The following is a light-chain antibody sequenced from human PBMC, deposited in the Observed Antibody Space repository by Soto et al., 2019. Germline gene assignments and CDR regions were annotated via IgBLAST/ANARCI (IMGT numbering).Light chain of an antibody. CDR3: SSYTSSSTYV. J-gene: IGLJ1*01. V-gene: IGLV2-14*03. CDR1: SSDIGGYNY. CDR2: DVS. Sequence: QCVLTQPASVSGSAGQSITISCTGTSSDIGGYNYVSWYQHHPGKAPKLMIYDVSNRPSGVSNRFSGSKSGNTASLTISGLQAEDEADYYCSSYTSSSTYVFGTGTKVTVL.